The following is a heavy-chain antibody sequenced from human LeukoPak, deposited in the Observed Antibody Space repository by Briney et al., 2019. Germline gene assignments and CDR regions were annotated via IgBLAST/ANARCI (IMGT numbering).Heavy chain of an antibody. D-gene: IGHD2-2*01. J-gene: IGHJ4*02. CDR1: GFTFSSYW. CDR3: ARDLREGYCSSTSCHAKDY. Sequence: GGSLRLSCAASGFTFSSYWMHWVRQAPGKGLVWVSRINSDGSSTSYADSVKGRFTISRDNAKNTLYLQMNSLRAEDTAVYYCARDLREGYCSSTSCHAKDYWGQGTLVTVSS. CDR2: INSDGSST. V-gene: IGHV3-74*01.